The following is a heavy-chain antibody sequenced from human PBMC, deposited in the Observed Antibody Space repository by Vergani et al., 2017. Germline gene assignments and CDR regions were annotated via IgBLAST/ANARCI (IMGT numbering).Heavy chain of an antibody. Sequence: EVHLLESGGGLVQSGGSLRLSCAASGFTFSSYAMSWVRQAPGKGLEWVSAISGSGGSTYYADSVKGRFTISRDNSKNTLYLQMNSLRAEDTAVYYCAKLWSGYSDLDYWGQEPWSPSPQ. CDR2: ISGSGGST. CDR1: GFTFSSYA. CDR3: AKLWSGYSDLDY. V-gene: IGHV3-23*01. J-gene: IGHJ4*01. D-gene: IGHD3-3*01.